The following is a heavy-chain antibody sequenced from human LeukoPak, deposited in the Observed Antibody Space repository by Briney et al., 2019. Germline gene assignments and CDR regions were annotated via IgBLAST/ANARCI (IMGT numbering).Heavy chain of an antibody. J-gene: IGHJ6*02. CDR3: AQSGGTDV. CDR1: GFTFSRFS. Sequence: GGSLRLSCAASGFTFSRFSMHWVRQVPGKGLVWVSRISADGSSTNYADSVKGRFIISRDNSKNMLYLQMNSLRAEDTAVYYCAQSGGTDVWGQGTTVTVSS. V-gene: IGHV3-74*01. CDR2: ISADGSST.